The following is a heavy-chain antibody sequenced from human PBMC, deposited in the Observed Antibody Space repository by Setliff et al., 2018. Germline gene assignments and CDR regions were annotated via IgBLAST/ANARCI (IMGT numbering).Heavy chain of an antibody. CDR3: ARDRQYCSSPTCYSSYFYYYGMDV. CDR1: GQSFSDYY. J-gene: IGHJ6*02. V-gene: IGHV4-34*01. Sequence: SETLSLTCAIYGQSFSDYYWSWVRQPPGKGLEWIGEIYHSGSTNYNPSLKSRVTISVDTSKNQFSLKLSSVTAADTAMYYCARDRQYCSSPTCYSSYFYYYGMDVWGQGTTVTVS. CDR2: IYHSGST. D-gene: IGHD2-2*02.